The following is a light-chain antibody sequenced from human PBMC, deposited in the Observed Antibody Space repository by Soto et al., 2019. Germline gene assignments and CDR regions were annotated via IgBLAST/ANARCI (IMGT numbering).Light chain of an antibody. CDR2: RNN. Sequence: QSWLTQPPSASGTPGRRVTISCSGSNSNIGNNYGYWYQQPPGTAPKLLIYRNNQRASGVPDLFAGSQSGTSASLDISGLRSEDEAAYYCTAWADRMSGYVFASGTTAPVL. J-gene: IGLJ1*01. CDR1: NSNIGNNY. V-gene: IGLV1-47*01. CDR3: TAWADRMSGYV.